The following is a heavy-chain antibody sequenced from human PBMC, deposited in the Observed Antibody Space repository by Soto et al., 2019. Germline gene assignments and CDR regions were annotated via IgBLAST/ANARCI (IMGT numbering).Heavy chain of an antibody. D-gene: IGHD4-17*01. V-gene: IGHV1-18*01. CDR3: ARDVPTVTTGGPDY. Sequence: QVQLVQSGVAVEKPGASVKVSCKASGYTFTCYGVSWVRQAPGQGLEWMGWISAYNGNTNYAQKFQGRVTMTTDTSTSTAYMELRSLTSDDTAVYYCARDVPTVTTGGPDYWGQGTLVTVSS. CDR2: ISAYNGNT. CDR1: GYTFTCYG. J-gene: IGHJ4*02.